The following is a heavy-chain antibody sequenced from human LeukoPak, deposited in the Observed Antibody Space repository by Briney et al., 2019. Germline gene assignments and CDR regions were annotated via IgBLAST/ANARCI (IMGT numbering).Heavy chain of an antibody. D-gene: IGHD3-3*01. Sequence: PSQTLSLTCTVSGGSISSGSYYWSWIRQPAGKGLEWVGRIYTSASTNYNPSLKSRVTISVDTSKNQFSLKLSSVTAADTAVYYCASAYYDFWSGYPHNYYYYMDVWGKGTTVTVSS. J-gene: IGHJ6*03. CDR1: GGSISSGSYY. V-gene: IGHV4-61*02. CDR3: ASAYYDFWSGYPHNYYYYMDV. CDR2: IYTSAST.